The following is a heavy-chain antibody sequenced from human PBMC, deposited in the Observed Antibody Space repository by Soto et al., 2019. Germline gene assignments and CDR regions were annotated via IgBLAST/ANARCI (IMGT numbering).Heavy chain of an antibody. D-gene: IGHD6-13*01. V-gene: IGHV3-7*01. Sequence: GGSLRLSCAASGFTFSSYWMSWVRQAPGKGLEWVANIKQDGSEKYYVDSVKGRFTISRDNAKNSLYLQMNSLRAEDTAVYYCARGRGVGGPLRIAAAVMDVWGKGTTVTVSS. CDR2: IKQDGSEK. CDR3: ARGRGVGGPLRIAAAVMDV. J-gene: IGHJ6*04. CDR1: GFTFSSYW.